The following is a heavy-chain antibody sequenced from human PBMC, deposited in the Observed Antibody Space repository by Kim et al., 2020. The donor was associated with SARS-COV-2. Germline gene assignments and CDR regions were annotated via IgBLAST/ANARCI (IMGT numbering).Heavy chain of an antibody. CDR3: ARPYTSGTYDN. J-gene: IGHJ4*02. CDR2: ST. V-gene: IGHV4-39*01. D-gene: IGHD6-19*01. Sequence: STHYTPTLTSRVAIAVDTSKNQFSLKLTSVTAADTAVYYCARPYTSGTYDNWGQGTLVIVSS.